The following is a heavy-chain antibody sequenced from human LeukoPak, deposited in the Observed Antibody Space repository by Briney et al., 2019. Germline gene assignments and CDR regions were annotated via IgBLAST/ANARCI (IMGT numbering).Heavy chain of an antibody. CDR2: INPTGGST. CDR1: GYTFTSYY. CDR3: AAVSGGYSYGPYYYYYMDV. J-gene: IGHJ6*03. V-gene: IGHV1-46*01. Sequence: GASVKVSCKASGYTFTSYYMHWVRQAPGQGLEWMGLINPTGGSTGYAQKFQGRVTMTRDISTSTDYMELSSLRSEDTAVYYCAAVSGGYSYGPYYYYYMDVWGKGTTVTISS. D-gene: IGHD5-18*01.